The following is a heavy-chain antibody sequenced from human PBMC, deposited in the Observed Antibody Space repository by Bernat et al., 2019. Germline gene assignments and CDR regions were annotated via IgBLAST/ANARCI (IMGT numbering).Heavy chain of an antibody. Sequence: EVQLVESGGGLVKPGGSLRLSCAASGFTFSNAWMSWVRQAPGKGLEWVGRIKSKTDGGTTDYAAPVKGRFTISRDDSKNTLYLQMNSLKTEDTAVYYCTTGLIRGHFDWFPIRSYWGQGTLVTVSS. CDR3: TTGLIRGHFDWFPIRSY. D-gene: IGHD3-9*01. CDR2: IKSKTDGGTT. CDR1: GFTFSNAW. V-gene: IGHV3-15*01. J-gene: IGHJ4*02.